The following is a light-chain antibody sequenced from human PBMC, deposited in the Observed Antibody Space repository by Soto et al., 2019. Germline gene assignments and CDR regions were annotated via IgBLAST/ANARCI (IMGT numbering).Light chain of an antibody. V-gene: IGKV3-15*01. CDR2: GAS. J-gene: IGKJ1*01. CDR1: QSVCSN. CDR3: PQYNNWAPWT. Sequence: EIVMTQSPATLTVSPGERATLSCRASQSVCSNLAWYQQKPGQAPRLRSHGASIRATGLPARLIGSGSGTEFTLTITSLQSEDFVVYYCPQYNNWAPWTFGQGTKVEIK.